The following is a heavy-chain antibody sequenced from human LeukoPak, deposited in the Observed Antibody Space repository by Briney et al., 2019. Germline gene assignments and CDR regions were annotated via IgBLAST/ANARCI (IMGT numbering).Heavy chain of an antibody. J-gene: IGHJ5*02. CDR1: GYTFTGYH. CDR3: AREMTTVTTSWFDP. D-gene: IGHD4-17*01. V-gene: IGHV1-2*02. CDR2: INPNSGGT. Sequence: GASVKVSCKASGYTFTGYHMHWVRQAPGQGLEWMGWINPNSGGTNYAQKFQGRVTMTRDTSISTAYMELSRLRSDDTAVYYCAREMTTVTTSWFDPWGQGTLVTVSS.